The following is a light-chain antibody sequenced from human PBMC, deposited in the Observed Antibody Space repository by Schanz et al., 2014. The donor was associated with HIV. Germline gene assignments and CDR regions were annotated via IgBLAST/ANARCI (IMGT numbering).Light chain of an antibody. J-gene: IGLJ1*01. Sequence: QSALTQPRSVSGSPGQSVTISCTGTSSDVGGYNYVSWYQQHPGKAPKLMIYEVSERPSGVPDRFSGSKSGTSASLVITGLQAEDEADYYCQSYDSSLSGYVFGTGTKLTVL. CDR2: EVS. CDR3: QSYDSSLSGYV. V-gene: IGLV2-11*01. CDR1: SSDVGGYNY.